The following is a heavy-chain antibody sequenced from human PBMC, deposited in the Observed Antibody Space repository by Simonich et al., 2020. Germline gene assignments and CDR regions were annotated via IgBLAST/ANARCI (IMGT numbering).Heavy chain of an antibody. CDR1: GFTFSSYG. V-gene: IGHV3-30*19. J-gene: IGHJ4*02. CDR2: ISYDGSNK. D-gene: IGHD6-19*01. CDR3: ARRGSGFDY. Sequence: VQLVESGGGVVQPGRSLRLSCAASGFTFSSYGMPWVRQAPGKGLGWVAVISYDGSNKYYADSEKGRFTISRDNSKTTLYLQMNSLRAEDTAVYYCARRGSGFDYWGQGTLVTVSS.